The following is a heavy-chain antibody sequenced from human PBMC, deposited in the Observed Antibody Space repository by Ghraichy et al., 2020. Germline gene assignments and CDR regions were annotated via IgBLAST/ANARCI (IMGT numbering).Heavy chain of an antibody. V-gene: IGHV3-23*01. CDR3: AKGWKYCSGDTCSNYFDD. CDR1: GFSFTNYV. D-gene: IGHD2-15*01. J-gene: IGHJ4*02. CDR2: ISDSGGGS. Sequence: GESLRLSCAASGFSFTNYVMSWVRQAPGKGLEWVSAISDSGGGSDDSRYYADSVKGRFTISRDNSENTLYLTMNSLRAEDTAVYYCAKGWKYCSGDTCSNYFDDWGQGTLVTVSS.